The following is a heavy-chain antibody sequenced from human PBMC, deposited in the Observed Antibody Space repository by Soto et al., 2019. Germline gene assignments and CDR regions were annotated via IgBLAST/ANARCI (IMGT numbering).Heavy chain of an antibody. CDR3: AVLSGAVDFWSRQYYMDV. CDR1: GFTFTSSA. Sequence: SVKVSCKASGFTFTSSAMQWVRQARGQRLEWIGWIVVGSGNTNYAQKFQERVTITRDMSTSTAYMELSSLRSEDTAVYYCAVLSGAVDFWSRQYYMDVWGKGTTVTVSS. CDR2: IVVGSGNT. D-gene: IGHD3-3*01. J-gene: IGHJ6*03. V-gene: IGHV1-58*02.